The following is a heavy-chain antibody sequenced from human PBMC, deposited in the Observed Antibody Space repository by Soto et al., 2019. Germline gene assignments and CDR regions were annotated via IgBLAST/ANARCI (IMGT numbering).Heavy chain of an antibody. CDR2: IHYSGRT. CDR1: GGSITGAYYY. D-gene: IGHD3-10*01. CDR3: ARHGSGTYYPIDD. Sequence: SETLSLTCTVSGGSITGAYYYWGWIRQSPGKGLEYIGSIHYSGRTYYNPSLQGRVTVSVDTSKNQFSLRLVSVTAADTAVYYGARHGSGTYYPIDDWGQGTLVTFSS. V-gene: IGHV4-39*01. J-gene: IGHJ4*02.